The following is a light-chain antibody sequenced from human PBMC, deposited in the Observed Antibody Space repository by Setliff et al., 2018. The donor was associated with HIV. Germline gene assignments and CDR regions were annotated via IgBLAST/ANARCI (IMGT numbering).Light chain of an antibody. CDR1: SGDVGTYNL. V-gene: IGLV2-23*02. CDR2: EVT. CDR3: CSYTGSETIDV. Sequence: QSALTQPASVSGSPGQAITISCTGTSGDVGTYNLVSWYQQHPGKAPQLIIYEVTKRPSGVSARFSGSKSGNTASLIISGLQAEDEADYYCCSYTGSETIDVFGTGTKVTVL. J-gene: IGLJ1*01.